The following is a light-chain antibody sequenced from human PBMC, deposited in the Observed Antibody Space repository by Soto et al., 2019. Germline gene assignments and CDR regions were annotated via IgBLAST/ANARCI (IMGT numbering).Light chain of an antibody. CDR1: QSVTSGY. J-gene: IGKJ5*01. Sequence: EIVLTQSPGTLSLSPGERATLSCRASQSVTSGYLAWYQQQPNQAPRLLIYGASYRATDIPDRFSGGGSGTHFTLTISRLEPEDFAVYYCQHYSSSPPAITFGQGTRLEIK. V-gene: IGKV3-20*01. CDR2: GAS. CDR3: QHYSSSPPAIT.